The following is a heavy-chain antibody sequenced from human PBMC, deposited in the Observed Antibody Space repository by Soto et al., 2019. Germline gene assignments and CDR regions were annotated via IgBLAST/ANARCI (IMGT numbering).Heavy chain of an antibody. V-gene: IGHV3-33*01. J-gene: IGHJ4*02. CDR1: GFTFSSYG. D-gene: IGHD6-6*01. CDR2: IWYDGSNK. Sequence: QVQLVESGGVVVQPGRSLRLSCAASGFTFSSYGMHWVRQAPGKGLEWAAVIWYDGSNKDYADSLKGRSTISRDNSKNTLQLQMNRLRAEDTPVYYCERDRGEVAARRELDYWGQGTLVTVAS. CDR3: ERDRGEVAARRELDY.